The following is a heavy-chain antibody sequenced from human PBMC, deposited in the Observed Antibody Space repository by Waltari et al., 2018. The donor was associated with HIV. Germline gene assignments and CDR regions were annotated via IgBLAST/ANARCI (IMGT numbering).Heavy chain of an antibody. CDR2: RWYDGSNK. V-gene: IGHV3-33*01. CDR1: GFIFSNYG. Sequence: QVQLVESGGGVVQSGRSLRLSCATSGFIFSNYGMHWVRQAPGKGLEWVAIRWYDGSNKYFADSVKGRFTISRDNSKNTLYLQMNSLRAEDTAVYYCARDRSSSWYGRDYYYYGMDVWGQGTTVTVSS. D-gene: IGHD6-13*01. CDR3: ARDRSSSWYGRDYYYYGMDV. J-gene: IGHJ6*02.